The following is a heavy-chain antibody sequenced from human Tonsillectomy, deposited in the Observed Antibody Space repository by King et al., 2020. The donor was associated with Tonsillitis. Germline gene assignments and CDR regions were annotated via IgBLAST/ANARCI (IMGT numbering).Heavy chain of an antibody. CDR1: GGSISSGGYS. CDR2: IYYSGST. D-gene: IGHD3/OR15-3a*01. CDR3: ARGLDPALGGWIDP. Sequence: QLQESGPGLVKPSQTLSLTCAVSGGSISSGGYSWSWIRQPPGKGLEWIGYIYYSGSTYYNPSLKSRVTISVDTSKNQFSLKLSSVTAADTAVYYCARGLDPALGGWIDPWGQGTLVTVSS. V-gene: IGHV4-30-4*07. J-gene: IGHJ5*02.